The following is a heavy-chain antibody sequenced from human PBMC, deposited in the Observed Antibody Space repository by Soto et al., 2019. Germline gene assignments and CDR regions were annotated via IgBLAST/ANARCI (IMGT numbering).Heavy chain of an antibody. CDR2: LIPIFGTA. Sequence: QVQLVQSGAEVKKPGSSVKVSCKASGGTFSSYAISWVRQAPGQGLEWVGGLIPIFGTANYAQKFHGRVTITADEYTSTAYMELSSLGSEDTAVYYCARDRRREGLIAAAGTGFDPWGQGTLVTVSS. V-gene: IGHV1-69*01. CDR1: GGTFSSYA. CDR3: ARDRRREGLIAAAGTGFDP. D-gene: IGHD6-13*01. J-gene: IGHJ5*02.